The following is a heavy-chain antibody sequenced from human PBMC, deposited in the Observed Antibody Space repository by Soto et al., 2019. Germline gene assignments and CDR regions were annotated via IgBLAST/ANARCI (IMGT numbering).Heavy chain of an antibody. CDR1: GGSISSSSYY. J-gene: IGHJ3*02. CDR3: ARRGITWIQLWPRPGAFDI. CDR2: IYYSGST. D-gene: IGHD5-18*01. V-gene: IGHV4-39*01. Sequence: PSETLSLTCTVSGGSISSSSYYWGWIRQPPGKGLEWIGSIYYSGSTYYNPSLKSRVTISVDTSKNQFSLKLSSVTAADTAVYYCARRGITWIQLWPRPGAFDIWGQGTMVTVSS.